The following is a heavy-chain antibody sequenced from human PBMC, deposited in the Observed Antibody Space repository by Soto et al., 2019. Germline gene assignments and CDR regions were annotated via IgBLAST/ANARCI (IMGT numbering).Heavy chain of an antibody. D-gene: IGHD5-18*01. V-gene: IGHV3-33*01. CDR2: IWYDGSNK. CDR1: GFTFSSYG. CDR3: ATDFRAMALYY. Sequence: QVQLVESGGGVVQPGRSLRLSCAASGFTFSSYGMHWVRQAPDKGLEWVAVIWYDGSNKYYADSVKGRFTISRDNSKNPLYLQMNSLRAADTAVYYCATDFRAMALYYWGQGTLVTVSS. J-gene: IGHJ4*02.